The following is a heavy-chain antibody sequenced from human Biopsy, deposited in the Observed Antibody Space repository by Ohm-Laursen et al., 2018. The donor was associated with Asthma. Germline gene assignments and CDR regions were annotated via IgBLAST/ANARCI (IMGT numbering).Heavy chain of an antibody. J-gene: IGHJ3*01. D-gene: IGHD3-9*01. CDR2: INAGDGNT. CDR1: GYTFINYA. CDR3: ARTYYDFLTEQVNDAFAL. Sequence: GASVKVSCKASGYTFINYAIHWVRQAPGQRLEWMGWINAGDGNTMYSQKFQGRVTITRDTSASTAYMDLRSLRSEDTAMYYCARTYYDFLTEQVNDAFALWGQGTMVTVSS. V-gene: IGHV1-3*01.